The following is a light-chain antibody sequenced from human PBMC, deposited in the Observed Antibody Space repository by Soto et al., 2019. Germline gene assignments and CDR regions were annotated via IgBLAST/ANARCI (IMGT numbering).Light chain of an antibody. V-gene: IGKV1-39*01. CDR3: QQSYSTPPIT. CDR1: QSISSY. Sequence: DIQMTQSPSSLFASVGDRVPIPCRASQSISSYLNWYQQKPGKAPKLLIYAASSLQSGVPLRFSGSGSGTDFTLTIRSLQPEDFATYYCQQSYSTPPITFGQGTRLEIK. CDR2: AAS. J-gene: IGKJ5*01.